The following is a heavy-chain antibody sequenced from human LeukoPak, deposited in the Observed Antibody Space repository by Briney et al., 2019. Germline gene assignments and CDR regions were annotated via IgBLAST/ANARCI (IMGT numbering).Heavy chain of an antibody. V-gene: IGHV4-34*01. CDR1: GGSFSGYY. CDR3: ARDTRYTAAAPGFDP. D-gene: IGHD6-13*01. J-gene: IGHJ5*02. CDR2: INHSGST. Sequence: SETLSLTCAVYGGSFSGYYWSWIRQPPGKGLEWIGEINHSGSTNYNPSLKSRVTISVDTSKNQFSLKLSSVTAANTAVYYCARDTRYTAAAPGFDPWGQGTLVTASS.